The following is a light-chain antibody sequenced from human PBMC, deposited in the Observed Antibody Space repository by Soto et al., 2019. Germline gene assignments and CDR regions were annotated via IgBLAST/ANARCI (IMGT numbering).Light chain of an antibody. Sequence: QSVLPQPPSVSAAPGQQVTISCSGSSSNIGDNYVSWYQHLPGTAPKLVVYDNDRRPSGIPGRFSGSKSGTSATLVITGLQTGDEADYYCGTWDDRLDGNYVFGTGTKVT. V-gene: IGLV1-51*01. J-gene: IGLJ1*01. CDR1: SSNIGDNY. CDR3: GTWDDRLDGNYV. CDR2: DND.